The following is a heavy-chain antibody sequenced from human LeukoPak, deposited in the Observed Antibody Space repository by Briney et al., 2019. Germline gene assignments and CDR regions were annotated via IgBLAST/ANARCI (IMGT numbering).Heavy chain of an antibody. Sequence: ASVKVSCKASGGTFSSYAINWVRQAPGQGLEWMGRIIPILGIANYAQKFQGRVTITADKSTSTAYMELSSLRSEDTAVYYRARGGGDSGPCDFWGQGTLVTVSS. V-gene: IGHV1-69*04. CDR3: ARGGGDSGPCDF. J-gene: IGHJ4*02. CDR1: GGTFSSYA. D-gene: IGHD6-19*01. CDR2: IIPILGIA.